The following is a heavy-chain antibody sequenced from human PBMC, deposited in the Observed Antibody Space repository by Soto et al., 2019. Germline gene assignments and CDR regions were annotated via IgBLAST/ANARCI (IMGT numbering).Heavy chain of an antibody. J-gene: IGHJ4*02. D-gene: IGHD3-3*01. CDR3: ARDLTHYDFWSGYNSAGGFDY. Sequence: PSETLSLSYAVYGGSFSGYYWSWIRQPPGKGLEWVGEINHSGSTNYNPSLKSRVTISVDTSKNQFSLKLSSVTAADTAVYYCARDLTHYDFWSGYNSAGGFDYWGQGTLVSVSS. CDR1: GGSFSGYY. V-gene: IGHV4-34*01. CDR2: INHSGST.